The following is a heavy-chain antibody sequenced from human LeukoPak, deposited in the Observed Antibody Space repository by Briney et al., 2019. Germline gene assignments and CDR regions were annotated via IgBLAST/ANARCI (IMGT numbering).Heavy chain of an antibody. CDR3: ARHKNYYDSSGYYYELDY. CDR2: IYYSGST. Sequence: PSETLSLTCTVSGGSISSYYWSWIRQPPGKGLEWIGYIYYSGSTNYNPSLKSRVTISVDTSKNQFSLKLSSVTAADTAVYYCARHKNYYDSSGYYYELDYWGQGTLVTVSS. CDR1: GGSISSYY. V-gene: IGHV4-59*08. D-gene: IGHD3-22*01. J-gene: IGHJ4*02.